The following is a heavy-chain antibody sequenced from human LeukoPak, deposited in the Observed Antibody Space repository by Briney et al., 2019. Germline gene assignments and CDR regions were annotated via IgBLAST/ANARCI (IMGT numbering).Heavy chain of an antibody. J-gene: IGHJ6*03. Sequence: ASVKVSCKASGYTFTSYDINWVRQATGQGLEWMGWMNPNSGNTGYAQKFQGRVTMTRNTSISTAYMELSSLRSEDTAVYYCASNQKAYCGGDCHDYYYYYMDVWGKGTTVTVSS. D-gene: IGHD2-21*02. CDR3: ASNQKAYCGGDCHDYYYYYMDV. CDR2: MNPNSGNT. CDR1: GYTFTSYD. V-gene: IGHV1-8*01.